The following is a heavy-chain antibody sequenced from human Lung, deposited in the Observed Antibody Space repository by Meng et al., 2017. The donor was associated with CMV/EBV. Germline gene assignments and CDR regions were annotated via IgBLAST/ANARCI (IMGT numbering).Heavy chain of an antibody. CDR1: GFTFSSYS. J-gene: IGHJ3*02. D-gene: IGHD6-6*01. CDR2: ISSSSSYI. V-gene: IGHV3-21*01. CDR3: ARGGYSSSSGAFDI. Sequence: GGFLRPXFAAFGFTFSSYSLNWFRQAPGKGLGWVSSISSSSSYIYYADSVKGRFTISRDNSKNTLYLQMNSLRAADTAVYYCARGGYSSSSGAFDIWGQGTXVTVSS.